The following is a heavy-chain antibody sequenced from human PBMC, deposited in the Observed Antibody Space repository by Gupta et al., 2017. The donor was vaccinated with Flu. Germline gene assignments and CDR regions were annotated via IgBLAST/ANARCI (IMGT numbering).Heavy chain of an antibody. CDR1: GASITSGHHF. Sequence: QVQLQESGPGLVRPSETLSLTCPVAGASITSGHHFWNWIRQSPGKGLEWIGNIYYSGTTDYNPSLKSRVAMSLDMSKNQLSLKLTSVTVADTAIYYCARDHGDGYTLAFWGQGTLVTVSS. D-gene: IGHD5-24*01. V-gene: IGHV4-30-4*01. CDR3: ARDHGDGYTLAF. J-gene: IGHJ4*02. CDR2: IYYSGTT.